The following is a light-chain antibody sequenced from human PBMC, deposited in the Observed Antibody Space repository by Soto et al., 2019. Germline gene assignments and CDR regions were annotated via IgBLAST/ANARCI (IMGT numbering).Light chain of an antibody. CDR1: QRISNW. V-gene: IGKV1-5*03. CDR3: QQYDSYPYT. CDR2: KAS. Sequence: DIQMTQSPSTLSASVGDRVTISCRASQRISNWLAWYQQKPGKAPKLLIYKASHLESGVPSRFSGSGSGTEFTLSISSLQPDDFATYYCQQYDSYPYTFGQVTKLEIK. J-gene: IGKJ2*01.